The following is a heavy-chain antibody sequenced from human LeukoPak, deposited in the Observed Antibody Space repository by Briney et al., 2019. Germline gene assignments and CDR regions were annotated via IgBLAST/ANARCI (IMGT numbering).Heavy chain of an antibody. CDR2: IYSGGST. D-gene: IGHD4-17*01. J-gene: IGHJ4*02. Sequence: TGGSLRLPCAASGFTVSSNYMSWVRQAPGKGLEWVSVIYSGGSTYYADSVKGRFTISRDNSKNTLYLQMNSLRAEDTAVYYCATHLTTVTKRGFDYWGQGTLVTVSS. CDR1: GFTVSSNY. CDR3: ATHLTTVTKRGFDY. V-gene: IGHV3-53*01.